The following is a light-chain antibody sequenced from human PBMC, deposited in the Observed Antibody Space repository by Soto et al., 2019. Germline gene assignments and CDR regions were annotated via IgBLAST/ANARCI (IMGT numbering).Light chain of an antibody. CDR2: GAS. CDR1: QSVSDN. CDR3: QHCNDWSA. J-gene: IGKJ5*01. V-gene: IGKV3-15*01. Sequence: EIVMTQSPDTLSVSPGERATLSCRASQSVSDNLAWYQQKPGQPPRLLIYGASTRATGVPSRFSGSGSGRDFTLTISSLQSEDFAVYYCQHCNDWSAFGQGTRLESK.